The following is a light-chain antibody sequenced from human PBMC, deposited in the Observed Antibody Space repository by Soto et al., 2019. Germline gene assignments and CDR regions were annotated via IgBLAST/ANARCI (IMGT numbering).Light chain of an antibody. CDR2: DVS. CDR3: SSHTTTTLVV. Sequence: QSALTQPASVSGSPGQSITISCTGTSSDVGDDDYVSWYQQHPGKAPKLMIHDVSKRPSGVSNRFSGSKSGNTASLTISGLQAEDEADYYCSSHTTTTLVVFGGGTKVT. V-gene: IGLV2-14*03. CDR1: SSDVGDDDY. J-gene: IGLJ2*01.